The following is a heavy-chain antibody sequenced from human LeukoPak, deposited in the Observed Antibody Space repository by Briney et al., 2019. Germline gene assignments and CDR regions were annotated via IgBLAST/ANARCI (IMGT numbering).Heavy chain of an antibody. CDR2: ISGSGGST. J-gene: IGHJ4*02. CDR3: AKYAVFYDSSGYYFVSFDY. Sequence: PGGSLRLSCAASGITFSSYAMSWVRQAPGKGLEWVSAISGSGGSTYYADSVKGRFTISRDNSRNTLYLQMNSLRAEDAAVYHCAKYAVFYDSSGYYFVSFDYWGQGTLVTVSS. V-gene: IGHV3-23*01. CDR1: GITFSSYA. D-gene: IGHD3-22*01.